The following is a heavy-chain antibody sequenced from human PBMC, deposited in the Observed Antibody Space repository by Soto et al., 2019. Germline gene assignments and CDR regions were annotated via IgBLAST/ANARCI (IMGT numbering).Heavy chain of an antibody. J-gene: IGHJ4*02. CDR2: ISPMFGKA. D-gene: IGHD3-10*02. Sequence: QVQLVQSGAEVKRPGSSVKVSCKASGGTFNNYAVNWVRQAPGQGLEWMGDISPMFGKANYAQKFQGSVKITADDSTATAYLELSSLRSEDTALYYCAREVDVHTPVFGFWGQGSLVTVSS. CDR3: AREVDVHTPVFGF. CDR1: GGTFNNYA. V-gene: IGHV1-69*01.